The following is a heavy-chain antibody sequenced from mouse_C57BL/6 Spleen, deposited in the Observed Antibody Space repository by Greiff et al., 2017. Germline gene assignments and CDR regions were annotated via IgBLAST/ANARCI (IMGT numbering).Heavy chain of an antibody. CDR3: ARLADGYSYYFDY. J-gene: IGHJ2*01. D-gene: IGHD2-3*01. CDR2: IYPSDSET. V-gene: IGHV1-61*01. Sequence: QVQLQQPGAELVRPGSSVKLSCKASGYTFTSYWMDWVKQRPGQGLEWIGNIYPSDSETHYNQKFKDKATLTVDKSSSTAYMQLSSLTSEDSAVYYCARLADGYSYYFDYWGQGTTLTVSS. CDR1: GYTFTSYW.